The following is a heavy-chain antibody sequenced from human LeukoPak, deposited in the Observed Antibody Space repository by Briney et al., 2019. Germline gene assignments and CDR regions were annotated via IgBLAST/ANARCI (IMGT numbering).Heavy chain of an antibody. CDR2: INHSGST. Sequence: SETLSLTCTVSGASISGYYWSWIRQPPGKGLEWIGEINHSGSTNYNPSLKSRVTISVDTSKNQFSLKLSSVTAADTAVYYCARGSSSWYSYNWFDPWGQGTLVTVSS. J-gene: IGHJ5*02. CDR3: ARGSSSWYSYNWFDP. V-gene: IGHV4-34*01. CDR1: GASISGYY. D-gene: IGHD6-13*01.